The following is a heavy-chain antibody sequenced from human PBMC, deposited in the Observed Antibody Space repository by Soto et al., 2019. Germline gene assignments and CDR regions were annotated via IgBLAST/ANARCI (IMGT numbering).Heavy chain of an antibody. J-gene: IGHJ6*02. Sequence: PGGSLRLSCTTSGFTFGDYDMSWIRQAPGKGLEWVGVLRSKAYVRTTHYAASVKGRFTIAGDDSISIAYLQMNSLKTEDTATYYCAHMSVGAASYFHYYGMDVWGQGTTVTVSS. CDR2: LRSKAYVRTT. CDR1: GFTFGDYD. V-gene: IGHV3-49*03. CDR3: AHMSVGAASYFHYYGMDV. D-gene: IGHD1-26*01.